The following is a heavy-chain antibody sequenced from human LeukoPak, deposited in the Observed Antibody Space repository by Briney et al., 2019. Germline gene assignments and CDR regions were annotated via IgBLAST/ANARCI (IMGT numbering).Heavy chain of an antibody. D-gene: IGHD3-3*01. CDR1: GFTFDDCA. J-gene: IGHJ4*02. Sequence: PGRSLRPSCAASGFTFDDCAMHWVRQAPGKGLEWVSGISWNSGSIGYADSVKGRFTISRDNAKNSLYLQMNSLRSEDMALYYCVKDKTDFWSGYFDYWGQGTLVTVSS. CDR3: VKDKTDFWSGYFDY. V-gene: IGHV3-9*03. CDR2: ISWNSGSI.